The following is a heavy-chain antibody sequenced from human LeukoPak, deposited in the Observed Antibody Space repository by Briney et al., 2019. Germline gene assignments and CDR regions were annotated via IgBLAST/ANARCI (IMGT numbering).Heavy chain of an antibody. D-gene: IGHD1-1*01. Sequence: SETLSLTCTVSGVSISSYHWSWIRQLPGKGLEWMGYIYNNGNTNNNPSLKSRVTLSVDTSKNQFSLNLNSVTSADTAVYYCARVVTGTSSWYFDLWGRGTLVTVSS. J-gene: IGHJ2*01. V-gene: IGHV4-59*01. CDR2: IYNNGNT. CDR1: GVSISSYH. CDR3: ARVVTGTSSWYFDL.